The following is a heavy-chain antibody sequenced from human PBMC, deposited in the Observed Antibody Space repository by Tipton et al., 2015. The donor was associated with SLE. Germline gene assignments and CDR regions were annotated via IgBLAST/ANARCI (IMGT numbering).Heavy chain of an antibody. V-gene: IGHV4-34*01. CDR3: ASLRTEYYYGSRADY. D-gene: IGHD3-10*01. CDR1: GGSFSGYY. Sequence: TLSLTCAVYGGSFSGYYWSWIRQPPGKGLEWIGEINHSGSTNYNPSLKSRATISVATSKTQFSLKLSSVTAADTAVYYCASLRTEYYYGSRADYWGQGTLVTVSS. J-gene: IGHJ4*02. CDR2: INHSGST.